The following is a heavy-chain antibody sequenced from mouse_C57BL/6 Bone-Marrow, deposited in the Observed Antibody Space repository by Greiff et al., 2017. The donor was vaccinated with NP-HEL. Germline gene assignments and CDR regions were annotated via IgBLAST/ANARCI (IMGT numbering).Heavy chain of an antibody. V-gene: IGHV1-26*01. CDR3: ARLFAY. CDR1: GYTFTDYY. Sequence: VHVKQSGPELVKPGASVKISCKASGYTFTDYYMNWVKQSHGKSLEWIGDINPNNGGTSYNQKFKGKATLTVDKSSSTAYMELRSLTSEDSAVYYCARLFAYWGQGTLVTVSA. J-gene: IGHJ3*01. CDR2: INPNNGGT.